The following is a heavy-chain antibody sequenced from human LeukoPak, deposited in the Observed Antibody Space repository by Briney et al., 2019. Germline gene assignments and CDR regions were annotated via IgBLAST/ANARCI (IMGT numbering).Heavy chain of an antibody. CDR3: ARDVSSGYLGFDY. CDR2: IWSDGSEK. J-gene: IGHJ4*02. D-gene: IGHD3-22*01. CDR1: GFSFSTYG. Sequence: GGSLRLSCAAAGFSFSTYGMQWVRQAPGKGLEWVAAIWSDGSEKYFADSVKGRFTISRDNSKNTLYLQMNSLRAEDTAVYYCARDVSSGYLGFDYRGQGTLVTVSS. V-gene: IGHV3-33*01.